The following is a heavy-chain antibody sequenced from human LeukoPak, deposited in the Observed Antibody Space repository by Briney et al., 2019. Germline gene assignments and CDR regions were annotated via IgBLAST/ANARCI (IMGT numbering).Heavy chain of an antibody. CDR1: GFTFSSYS. CDR3: AREATTVTIFDY. V-gene: IGHV3-21*01. J-gene: IGHJ4*02. D-gene: IGHD4-17*01. CDR2: ISSSSSYI. Sequence: PGGSLRLSCAASGFTFSSYSVNWVRQAPGKGLEWVSSISSSSSYIYYADSVKGRFTISRDNAKNSLYLQMNSLRAEDTAVYYCAREATTVTIFDYWGQGTLVTVSS.